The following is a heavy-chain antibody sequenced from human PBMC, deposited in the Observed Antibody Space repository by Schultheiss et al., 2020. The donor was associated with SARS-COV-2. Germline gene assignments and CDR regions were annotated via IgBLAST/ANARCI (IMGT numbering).Heavy chain of an antibody. Sequence: SETLSLTCTVSGGSISSGSYYWSWIRQPAGKGLEWIGSIYHSGSTYYNPSLKSRVTISVDTSKNQFSLKLSSVTAADTAVYYCARVLSGWYYFDYWGQGTLVTVSS. D-gene: IGHD6-19*01. CDR3: ARVLSGWYYFDY. V-gene: IGHV4-39*07. CDR1: GGSISSGSYY. J-gene: IGHJ4*02. CDR2: IYHSGST.